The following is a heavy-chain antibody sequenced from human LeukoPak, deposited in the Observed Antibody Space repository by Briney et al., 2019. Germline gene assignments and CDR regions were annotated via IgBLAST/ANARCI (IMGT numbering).Heavy chain of an antibody. CDR3: YGANAEH. V-gene: IGHV3-74*03. CDR1: GFTFSSYW. Sequence: GGSLRLSCAASGFTFSSYWMHWVRQAPGKELVWVSGTNTDGSSTMYADSVKGRFTIARDNVKNTLYLQMNSLRAEDTAVYYCYGANAEHWGQGTLVTVSS. J-gene: IGHJ1*01. D-gene: IGHD4-23*01. CDR2: TNTDGSST.